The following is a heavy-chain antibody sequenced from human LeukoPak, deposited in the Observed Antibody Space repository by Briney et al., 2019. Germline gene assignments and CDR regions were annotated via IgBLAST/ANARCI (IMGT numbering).Heavy chain of an antibody. CDR2: INSDGSST. Sequence: GGSLRLSCAASGFTFSSYWMHWVRQAPGKGLVWVSRINSDGSSTSYADSVKGRFTISRDNAKTTLYLQMNSLRAEDTAVYYCARVRGSTVTTDYWGQGTLVTVSS. V-gene: IGHV3-74*01. J-gene: IGHJ4*02. D-gene: IGHD4-17*01. CDR3: ARVRGSTVTTDY. CDR1: GFTFSSYW.